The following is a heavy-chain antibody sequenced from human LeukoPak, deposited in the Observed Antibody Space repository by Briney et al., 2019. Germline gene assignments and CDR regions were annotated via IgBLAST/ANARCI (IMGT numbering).Heavy chain of an antibody. D-gene: IGHD2/OR15-2a*01. J-gene: IGHJ4*02. CDR3: ARDLNSSR. Sequence: PGGSLRLSCAASGLTFSSYAMHWVRQAPGKGLGYVSSISSNGGSTYYANSVKGRFTISRDNSKNTLYLQMGSLRAEDMAVYYCARDLNSSRWGQGTLVTVSS. CDR1: GLTFSSYA. CDR2: ISSNGGST. V-gene: IGHV3-64*01.